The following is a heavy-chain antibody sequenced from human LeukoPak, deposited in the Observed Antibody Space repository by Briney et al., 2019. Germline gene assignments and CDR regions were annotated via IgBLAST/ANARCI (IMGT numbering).Heavy chain of an antibody. Sequence: GGSLRLSCAASGFTLSSYSMNWVRQAPGKGLEWVSSISSSSSYIYYADSVKGRFTISRDNAKNSLYLQMNSLRAEDTAVYYCARDTQYDFWSGLGYWGQGTLVTVSS. J-gene: IGHJ4*02. CDR1: GFTLSSYS. D-gene: IGHD3-3*01. V-gene: IGHV3-21*01. CDR3: ARDTQYDFWSGLGY. CDR2: ISSSSSYI.